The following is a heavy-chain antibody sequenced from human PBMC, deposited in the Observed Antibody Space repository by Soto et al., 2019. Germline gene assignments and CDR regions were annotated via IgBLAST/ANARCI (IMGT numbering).Heavy chain of an antibody. V-gene: IGHV1-69*01. CDR2: IIPIFGTA. Sequence: QVQLVQSGAEVKKPGSSVKVSCKASGGTFSSYAISWVRQAPGQGLAWMGGIIPIFGTANYAQKFQGRVTITADESTSTAYMELSSLRSEDTAVYYCGRGEGWGFWSGYSADDAFDIWDQGTMVTVSS. CDR3: GRGEGWGFWSGYSADDAFDI. J-gene: IGHJ3*02. D-gene: IGHD3-3*01. CDR1: GGTFSSYA.